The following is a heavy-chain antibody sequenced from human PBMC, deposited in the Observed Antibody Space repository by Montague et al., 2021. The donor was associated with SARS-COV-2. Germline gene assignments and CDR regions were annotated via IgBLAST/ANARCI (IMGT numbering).Heavy chain of an antibody. D-gene: IGHD4-17*01. CDR1: GFTFSGYC. CDR3: AKAYYGDYLIDAFDI. CDR2: IWYDGSNK. Sequence: SRSLSCAASGFTFSGYCMHWVRQAPGKGLEWVAVIWYDGSNKYYADSVKGRFTISRDNSKNTLYLQMNSLRAEDTAVYYCAKAYYGDYLIDAFDIWGQGTMVTVSS. J-gene: IGHJ3*02. V-gene: IGHV3-33*06.